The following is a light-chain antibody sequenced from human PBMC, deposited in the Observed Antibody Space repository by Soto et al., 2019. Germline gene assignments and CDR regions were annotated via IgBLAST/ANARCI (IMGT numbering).Light chain of an antibody. J-gene: IGKJ4*01. CDR2: DAS. V-gene: IGKV3-15*01. CDR3: QQCGNWPLT. CDR1: QNVYNN. Sequence: EIVMTQSPATLSVSPGEGATLSCKASQNVYNNLAWYQQRPGQPPRLLIYDASTRATGISARFSGSGYGTEFTLTISSLQSEDFAVYFCQQCGNWPLTFGGGTKVDI.